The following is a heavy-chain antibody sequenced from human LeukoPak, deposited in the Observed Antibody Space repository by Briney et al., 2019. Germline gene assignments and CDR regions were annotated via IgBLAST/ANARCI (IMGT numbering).Heavy chain of an antibody. J-gene: IGHJ3*02. V-gene: IGHV3-23*01. CDR1: GFTFSSYA. CDR3: GAAADAFDI. CDR2: ISGSGGST. D-gene: IGHD6-13*01. Sequence: GGSLRPSCAAVGFTFSSYAMSWVRAGPGRGLGWGSAISGSGGSTYYADSVKGRFTISRDNSKITLYLQMNTPRAKDTAVYYCGAAADAFDIWGQGTMVTVSS.